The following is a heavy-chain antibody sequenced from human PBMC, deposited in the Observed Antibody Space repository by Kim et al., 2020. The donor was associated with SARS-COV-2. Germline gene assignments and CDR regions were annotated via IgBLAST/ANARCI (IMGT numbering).Heavy chain of an antibody. D-gene: IGHD3-10*01. J-gene: IGHJ4*02. CDR3: ARGLGLGEYYFDN. CDR2: LNWNGGST. V-gene: IGHV3-20*01. Sequence: GGSLRLSCAASGFTFDDYGMSWVRQAPGKGLEWVSGLNWNGGSTGYADSVKGRFTISRDNAKNSLYLQMNNLRAEDTALYHCARGLGLGEYYFDNWGQGTLVTVSS. CDR1: GFTFDDYG.